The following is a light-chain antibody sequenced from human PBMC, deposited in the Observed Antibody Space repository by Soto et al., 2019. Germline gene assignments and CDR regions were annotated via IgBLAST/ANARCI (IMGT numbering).Light chain of an antibody. J-gene: IGLJ3*02. CDR2: DVS. Sequence: QSALTQPRSVSGSPGQSVTISCTGTSGDVGGYNFVSWYQQHPGKAPTLMIFDVSQRPSGVPDRFSGSKSGNTASLTISGLQADDEADYYGCSYGGSYTRVFGGGTKVTVL. CDR1: SGDVGGYNF. CDR3: CSYGGSYTRV. V-gene: IGLV2-11*01.